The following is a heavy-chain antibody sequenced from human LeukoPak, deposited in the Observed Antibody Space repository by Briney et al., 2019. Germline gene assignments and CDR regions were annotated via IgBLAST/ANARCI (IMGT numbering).Heavy chain of an antibody. V-gene: IGHV4-59*08. CDR1: GGSISSYY. Sequence: SETLSLTCTVSGGSISSYYWSWIRQPPGKGLEWIGYIYCSGSTNYNPSLKSRVTISVDTSKNQFSLKLSSVTAADTAVYYCARRVQTYYYDSSGYYSPALNAFDIWGQGTMVTVSS. CDR2: IYCSGST. D-gene: IGHD3-22*01. CDR3: ARRVQTYYYDSSGYYSPALNAFDI. J-gene: IGHJ3*02.